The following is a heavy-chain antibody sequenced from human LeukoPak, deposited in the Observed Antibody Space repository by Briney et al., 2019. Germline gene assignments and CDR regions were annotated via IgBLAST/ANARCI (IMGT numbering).Heavy chain of an antibody. CDR3: ARDGYRYDSRGYFDY. V-gene: IGHV3-30-3*01. Sequence: GRSLRLSCAASGFTFSSYAMHWVRQASGKGLEWVAVISYDGSNKYYADSVKGRFTISRDNSKNTLYLQMNSLRAEDTAVYYCARDGYRYDSRGYFDYWGQGTLVTVSS. CDR2: ISYDGSNK. D-gene: IGHD3-22*01. J-gene: IGHJ4*02. CDR1: GFTFSSYA.